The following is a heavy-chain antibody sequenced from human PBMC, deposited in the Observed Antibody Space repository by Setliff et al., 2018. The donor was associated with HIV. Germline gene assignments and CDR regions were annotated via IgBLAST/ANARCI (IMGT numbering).Heavy chain of an antibody. J-gene: IGHJ6*03. Sequence: PSETLSLTCAVYGGSFSGYYWSWIRQPPGKGLEWIGEINHSGSTSYNPSLKSRVTISVDTSKNQFSLHLSSVTAADTAVYYCARRGITIFGVVVPGYYMDVWGKGTTVTVS. V-gene: IGHV4-34*01. CDR2: INHSGST. CDR1: GGSFSGYY. D-gene: IGHD3-3*01. CDR3: ARRGITIFGVVVPGYYMDV.